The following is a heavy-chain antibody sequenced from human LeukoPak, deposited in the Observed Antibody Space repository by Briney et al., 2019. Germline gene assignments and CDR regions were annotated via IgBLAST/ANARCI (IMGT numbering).Heavy chain of an antibody. CDR3: AIGYSYGFDY. V-gene: IGHV4-59*01. Sequence: SETLSLTCTVSGGSINSYYWSWIRQPPGKGLEWIGYIYYSGSTNYNPSLKSRVTISVDTSKNQFSLKLSSVTAADTAVYYCAIGYSYGFDYWGQGTLVTVSS. J-gene: IGHJ4*02. CDR2: IYYSGST. D-gene: IGHD5-18*01. CDR1: GGSINSYY.